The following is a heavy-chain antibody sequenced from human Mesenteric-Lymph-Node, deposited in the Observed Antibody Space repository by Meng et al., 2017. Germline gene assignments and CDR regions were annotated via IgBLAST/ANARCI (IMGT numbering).Heavy chain of an antibody. CDR2: ISYDGSNK. D-gene: IGHD3-22*01. CDR3: ARIDYYDSSGPNDY. V-gene: IGHV3-30*04. J-gene: IGHJ4*02. Sequence: GGSLRLSCAASGFTFSSYAMHWVRQAPGKGLEWVAVISYDGSNKYYADSVKGRFTISRDNSKNTLYLQMNSLRAEDTAVYYCARIDYYDSSGPNDYWGQGTLVTVSS. CDR1: GFTFSSYA.